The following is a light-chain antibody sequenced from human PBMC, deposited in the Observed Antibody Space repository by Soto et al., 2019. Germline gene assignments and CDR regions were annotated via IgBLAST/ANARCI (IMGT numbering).Light chain of an antibody. CDR3: QQYNNWPRT. J-gene: IGKJ1*01. V-gene: IGKV3-15*01. Sequence: EIVMKQSPATLSVSPGERATLSCRASQSVSSNLAWYQQKPGQAPRLLIYGASTRATGIPARFSGSGSGTDFTLTINSLQSEDFAVYYCQQYNNWPRTFGQGTKVDIK. CDR2: GAS. CDR1: QSVSSN.